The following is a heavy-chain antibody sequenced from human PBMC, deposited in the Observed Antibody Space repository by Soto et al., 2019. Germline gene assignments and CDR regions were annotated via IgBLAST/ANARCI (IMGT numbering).Heavy chain of an antibody. D-gene: IGHD5-18*01. CDR2: ISAYNGNT. CDR1: GYTFTSYG. Sequence: ASVKVSCKASGYTFTSYGISWVRQAPGQGLEWMGWISAYNGNTNYAQKLQGRVTMTTDTSTSTAYMEPRSLRSDDTAVYYCAKTSGYSYGYDAFDIWGQGTMVTVSS. V-gene: IGHV1-18*01. CDR3: AKTSGYSYGYDAFDI. J-gene: IGHJ3*02.